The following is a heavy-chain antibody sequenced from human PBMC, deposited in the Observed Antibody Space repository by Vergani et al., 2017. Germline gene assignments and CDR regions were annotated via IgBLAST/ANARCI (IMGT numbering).Heavy chain of an antibody. Sequence: EVQLVESGGGLVQPGGSLRLSCAASGFTFSSYEMNWVRQAPGKGLEWVSYISSSGSTIYYADSVKGRFTISRDNAKNSLYLQMNSLRAEDTAVYYCAKGANLYSGYYFDYWGQGTLVTVSS. D-gene: IGHD3-22*01. J-gene: IGHJ4*02. CDR3: AKGANLYSGYYFDY. V-gene: IGHV3-48*03. CDR2: ISSSGSTI. CDR1: GFTFSSYE.